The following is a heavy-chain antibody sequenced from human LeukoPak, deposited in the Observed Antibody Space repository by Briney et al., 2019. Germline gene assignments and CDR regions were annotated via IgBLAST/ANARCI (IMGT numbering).Heavy chain of an antibody. J-gene: IGHJ4*02. CDR1: GFTFTDYA. CDR2: ISYDGTNK. CDR3: AREEYGAHYFDY. Sequence: GGSLRLSCAASGFTFTDYAIHWVRQAPGKGLEWVAVISYDGTNKYYADSVKGRFTISRDNSKNTQYLQINSLRTEDTAVYYCAREEYGAHYFDYWGQGTLVTVSS. V-gene: IGHV3-30-3*01. D-gene: IGHD4-17*01.